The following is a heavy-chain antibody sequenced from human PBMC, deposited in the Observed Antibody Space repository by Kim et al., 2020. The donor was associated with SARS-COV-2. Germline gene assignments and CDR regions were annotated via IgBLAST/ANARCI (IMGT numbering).Heavy chain of an antibody. CDR3: AEDHWKGDGYNLPNY. V-gene: IGHV3-30*02. Sequence: SVEGQFTISRDNSKNTVYRQMDRLRAEDTAVYYCAEDHWKGDGYNLPNYWGQGTLVTVSS. D-gene: IGHD5-12*01. J-gene: IGHJ4*02.